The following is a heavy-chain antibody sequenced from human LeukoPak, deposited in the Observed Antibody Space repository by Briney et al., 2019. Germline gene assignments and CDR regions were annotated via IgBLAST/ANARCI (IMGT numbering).Heavy chain of an antibody. Sequence: PGGSLRLSCAASGLTFSSYWMSWVRQAPGKGLEWVANIKQDGSEKYYVDSVKGRFTISRDNAKNSLYLQMNSLRAEDTAVYYCARDLGYSYGYWNYWGQGTLVTVSS. CDR1: GLTFSSYW. CDR3: ARDLGYSYGYWNY. D-gene: IGHD5-18*01. J-gene: IGHJ4*02. CDR2: IKQDGSEK. V-gene: IGHV3-7*01.